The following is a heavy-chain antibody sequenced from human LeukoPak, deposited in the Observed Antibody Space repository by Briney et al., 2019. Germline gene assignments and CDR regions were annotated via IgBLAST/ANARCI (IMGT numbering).Heavy chain of an antibody. D-gene: IGHD1-26*01. CDR2: IYPGDSDT. J-gene: IGHJ4*02. CDR3: ARGGIVGSAFDY. V-gene: IGHV5-51*01. CDR1: GHSFSSYW. Sequence: GESLKISCQGSGHSFSSYWIGWVRQMPGKGLEWMGIIYPGDSDTRYSPSFQGQVTISADNFISTAYLQWSSLKASNTAMYYCARGGIVGSAFDYWGQGTLVTVSS.